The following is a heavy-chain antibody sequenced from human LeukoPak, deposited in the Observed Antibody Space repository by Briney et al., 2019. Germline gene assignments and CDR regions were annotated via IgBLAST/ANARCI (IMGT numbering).Heavy chain of an antibody. CDR2: IKSKTDGATT. CDR1: GFTFSNAW. J-gene: IGHJ4*02. Sequence: KAGGSLRLSCAASGFTFSNAWMSWVRQAPGKGLEWVGRIKSKTDGATTDYAAPVKGRFTISRDDSKNTLYLQMNSLKTEDTAVYYCTTAFRAKLGGQGTLVTVSS. V-gene: IGHV3-15*01. D-gene: IGHD3-10*01. CDR3: TTAFRAKL.